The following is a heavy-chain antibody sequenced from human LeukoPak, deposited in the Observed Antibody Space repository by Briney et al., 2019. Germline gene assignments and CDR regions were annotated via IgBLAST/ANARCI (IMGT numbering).Heavy chain of an antibody. CDR2: ISSSSGTI. CDR3: ATDYSFLFDY. D-gene: IGHD4-11*01. J-gene: IGHJ4*02. V-gene: IGHV3-48*04. CDR1: GFTFSTYS. Sequence: GGSLRLSCAASGFTFSTYSMNWVRQAPGKGLEWVSYISSSSGTIYYADSVKGRFTISRDNAKNSLYLQMNSLRAEGTAVYYCATDYSFLFDYWGQGTLVTVSS.